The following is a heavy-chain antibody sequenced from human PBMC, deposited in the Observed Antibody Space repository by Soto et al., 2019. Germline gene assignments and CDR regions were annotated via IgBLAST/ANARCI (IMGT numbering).Heavy chain of an antibody. J-gene: IGHJ6*02. CDR2: ISGSGGST. Sequence: GGSLRLSCAASGFTFSSYAMNLVRQAPGKGLEWVSAISGSGGSTYYADSVKGRFTISRDNSKNTLYLQMNSLRAEDTAVHYCAKGTYGFYGMDVWGQGTTVTVSS. V-gene: IGHV3-23*01. CDR1: GFTFSSYA. CDR3: AKGTYGFYGMDV. D-gene: IGHD3-10*01.